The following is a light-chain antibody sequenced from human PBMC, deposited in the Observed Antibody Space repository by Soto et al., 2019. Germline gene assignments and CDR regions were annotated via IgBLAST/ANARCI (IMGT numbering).Light chain of an antibody. CDR2: GSS. V-gene: IGKV3-15*01. J-gene: IGKJ1*01. CDR1: HSISDT. Sequence: EIVMTQSPATLSVSPGERATLSYRASHSISDTLPWYQQKPGQAPRLLIFGSSTRAPGIPARFSASGSETEFTLTITTLHPEDFAVYSCQQYNSWPRTFGPGTRWIS. CDR3: QQYNSWPRT.